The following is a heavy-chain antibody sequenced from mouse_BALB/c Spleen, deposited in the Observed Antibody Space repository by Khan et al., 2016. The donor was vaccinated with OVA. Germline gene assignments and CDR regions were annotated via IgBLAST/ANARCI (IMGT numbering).Heavy chain of an antibody. Sequence: QIQLVQSGAELARPGASVKMSCKASGYTFTSYTIHWIKKRPGQGLEWIGYINPSNGYTNYNQKFKDKAILTTDKSSTTAYLQLSSLTSDDSAVFNGIRDGAYHRNDGWFAYWGQGTLVTVSA. CDR3: IRDGAYHRNDGWFAY. CDR1: GYTFTSYT. V-gene: IGHV1-4*01. D-gene: IGHD2-14*01. CDR2: INPSNGYT. J-gene: IGHJ3*01.